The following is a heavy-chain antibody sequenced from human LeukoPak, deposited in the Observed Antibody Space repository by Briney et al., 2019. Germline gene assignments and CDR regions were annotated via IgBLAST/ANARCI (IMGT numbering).Heavy chain of an antibody. J-gene: IGHJ5*02. CDR3: ARASQEYYDFWSGTRNWFDP. CDR1: GGTFSSYA. Sequence: SVTVSCKASGGTFSSYAISWVRQAPGQGLEWMGGIIPIFGTANYAQKFQGRVTITTDESTSTAYMELSSLRSEDTAVYYCARASQEYYDFWSGTRNWFDPWGQGTLVTVSS. V-gene: IGHV1-69*05. D-gene: IGHD3-3*01. CDR2: IIPIFGTA.